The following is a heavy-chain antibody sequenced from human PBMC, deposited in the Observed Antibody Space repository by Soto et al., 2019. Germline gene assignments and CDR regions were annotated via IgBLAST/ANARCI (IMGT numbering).Heavy chain of an antibody. CDR3: TRGDQVAAYHYYAMDV. D-gene: IGHD2-2*01. V-gene: IGHV3-30*04. CDR2: ISFDGRNK. Sequence: QIVESGGGVVQPGGSLRLSCAASGFTFSRYAMHWVRQAPGKGLEWVAVISFDGRNKYYADSATGRFTISRDNSRTTLHLEMNSLRGDDTAVYYCTRGDQVAAYHYYAMDVWGQGTTVTVSS. CDR1: GFTFSRYA. J-gene: IGHJ6*02.